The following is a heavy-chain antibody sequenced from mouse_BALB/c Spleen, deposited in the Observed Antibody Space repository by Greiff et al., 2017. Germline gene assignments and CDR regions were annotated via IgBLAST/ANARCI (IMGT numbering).Heavy chain of an antibody. CDR2: IDPENGNT. CDR3: ARAIYYDPWYFDV. Sequence: VQLQQSGAELVRPGALVKLSCKASGFNIKDYYMHWVKQRPEQGLEWIGWIDPENGNTIYDPKFQGKASITADTSSNTAYLQLSSLTSEDTAVYYCARAIYYDPWYFDVWGAGTTVTVSS. D-gene: IGHD2-4*01. J-gene: IGHJ1*01. V-gene: IGHV14-1*02. CDR1: GFNIKDYY.